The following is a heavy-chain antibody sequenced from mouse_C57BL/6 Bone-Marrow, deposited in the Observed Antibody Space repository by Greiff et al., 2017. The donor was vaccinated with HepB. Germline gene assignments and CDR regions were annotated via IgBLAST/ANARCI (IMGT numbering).Heavy chain of an antibody. J-gene: IGHJ2*01. D-gene: IGHD2-3*01. V-gene: IGHV1-47*01. CDR2: FHPYNDDT. CDR1: GYTFTTYP. Sequence: VKVVESGAELVKPGASVKMSCKASGYTFTTYPIEWMKQNHGKSLEWIGNFHPYNDDTKYNEKFKGKATLTLEKSSSTVYLELSRLTSDDSAVYYCARGDDGYPYYFDYWGQGTTLTVSS. CDR3: ARGDDGYPYYFDY.